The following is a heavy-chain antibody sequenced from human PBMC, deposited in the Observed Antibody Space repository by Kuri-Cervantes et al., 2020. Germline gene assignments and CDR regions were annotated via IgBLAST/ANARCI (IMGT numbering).Heavy chain of an antibody. CDR1: GYTFTYRY. J-gene: IGHJ3*01. D-gene: IGHD3-10*01. Sequence: ASVKVSCKASGYTFTYRYLHWVRQAPGQALEWMGWINPKSGGTNYAQKFQGWVTMTRDTSISTAYMELSRLRSEDTAVYYCARDSYPPMVRGAGSDAFDLWGQGTMVTVSS. CDR3: ARDSYPPMVRGAGSDAFDL. CDR2: INPKSGGT. V-gene: IGHV1-2*04.